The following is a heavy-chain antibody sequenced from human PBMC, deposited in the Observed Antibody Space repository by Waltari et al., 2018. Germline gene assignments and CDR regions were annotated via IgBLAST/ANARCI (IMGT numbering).Heavy chain of an antibody. D-gene: IGHD3-3*01. CDR1: GVSMGSGEYY. CDR3: ALVRVVNAFDI. J-gene: IGHJ3*02. CDR2: IYTSGRA. Sequence: QVQLQESGPGLVKPLQTLSLTCTVSGVSMGSGEYYWSWIRQPAGKGLEWIGYIYTSGRATYNPSLKSRVSMSIDTFKNQFSLNLKSVTAADTAVYYCALVRVVNAFDIWGQGTMVTVSS. V-gene: IGHV4-61*09.